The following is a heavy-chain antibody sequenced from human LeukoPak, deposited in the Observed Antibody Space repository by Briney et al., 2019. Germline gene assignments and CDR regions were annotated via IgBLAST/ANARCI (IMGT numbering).Heavy chain of an antibody. V-gene: IGHV3-69-1*01. Sequence: GGSPRLSCAASGFISTNAWMSWVRQAPGKGLEWVSYISSPGDRNYAESVKGRFTISRDNAKNSVYLQMNSLRADDTAVYYCARAQYYLDSWGQGILVTVSS. CDR1: GFISTNAW. J-gene: IGHJ4*02. CDR3: ARAQYYLDS. CDR2: ISSPGDR.